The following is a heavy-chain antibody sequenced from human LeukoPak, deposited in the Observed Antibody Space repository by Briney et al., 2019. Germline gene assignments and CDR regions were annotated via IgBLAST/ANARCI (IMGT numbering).Heavy chain of an antibody. CDR1: GGSFSGYY. CDR2: INHSGST. D-gene: IGHD2-2*02. V-gene: IGHV4-34*01. J-gene: IGHJ3*02. Sequence: SETLSLTCAVYGGSFSGYYWSWIRQPPGKGREWSGEINHSGSTNYNPSLKSPVTISVDTSKNQFSLKLSSVTAADTAVYYCARAGVVPAAINRAFDIWGQGSVVTVSS. CDR3: ARAGVVPAAINRAFDI.